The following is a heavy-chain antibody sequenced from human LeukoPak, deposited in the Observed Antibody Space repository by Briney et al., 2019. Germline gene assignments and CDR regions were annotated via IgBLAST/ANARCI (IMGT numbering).Heavy chain of an antibody. J-gene: IGHJ6*02. D-gene: IGHD6-6*01. V-gene: IGHV1-18*01. Sequence: ASVKVSCKASGFRFGDYGISWVRQAPGQGLEWIGWISVYNGNTNFAQSLQGRVTMTTDTFTSTAFMELRGLRSDDTAIYYCXXXXXXXXXXXXXXXPKYYGLDVWGQGTAVTVSS. CDR2: ISVYNGNT. CDR3: XXXXXXXXXXXXXXXPKYYGLDV. CDR1: GFRFGDYG.